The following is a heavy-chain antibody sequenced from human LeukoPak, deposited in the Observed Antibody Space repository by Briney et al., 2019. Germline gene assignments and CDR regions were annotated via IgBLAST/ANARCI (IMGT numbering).Heavy chain of an antibody. CDR1: GGSISNDY. V-gene: IGHV4-59*01. D-gene: IGHD1-1*01. CDR3: ARARTGFDL. Sequence: PSETLSLTCTVSGGSISNDYWSWIRQPPGKGLECIGYIYYTGSTNYNPSLKSRVTISVDTSKNQLSLKLSSVTAADSAAYYCARARTGFDLWGQGTLVTVSS. CDR2: IYYTGST. J-gene: IGHJ5*02.